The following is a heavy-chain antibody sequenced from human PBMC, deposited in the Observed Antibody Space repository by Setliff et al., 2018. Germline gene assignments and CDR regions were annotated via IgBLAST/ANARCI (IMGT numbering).Heavy chain of an antibody. CDR2: INHSGST. Sequence: PSETLSLTCAVYGGSFSGYYWSWIRQPPGKGLEWIGEINHSGSTNYNPSLKSRVTISVDTSKNQFSLKLGSVTAADTAVYYCARGPKSGSYNDAFDIWGQGTMVTV. D-gene: IGHD1-26*01. J-gene: IGHJ3*02. CDR3: ARGPKSGSYNDAFDI. CDR1: GGSFSGYY. V-gene: IGHV4-34*01.